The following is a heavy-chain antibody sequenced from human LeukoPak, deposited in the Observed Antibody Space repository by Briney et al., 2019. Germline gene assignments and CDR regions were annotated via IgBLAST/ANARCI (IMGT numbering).Heavy chain of an antibody. CDR1: GGTFSSYA. V-gene: IGHV1-69*13. CDR3: ARATSHYDSSGYMAN. Sequence: SVKVSCKASGGTFSSYAISWVRQAPGQGLEWMGGIIPIFGTANYAQKFQGRVTITADESTSTAYMELSSLRSEDTAVYYCARATSHYDSSGYMANWDQGTLVTVSS. D-gene: IGHD3-22*01. CDR2: IIPIFGTA. J-gene: IGHJ4*02.